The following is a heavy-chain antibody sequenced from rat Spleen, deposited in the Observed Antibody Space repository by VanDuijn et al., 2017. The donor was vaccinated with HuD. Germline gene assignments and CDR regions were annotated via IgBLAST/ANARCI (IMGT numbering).Heavy chain of an antibody. V-gene: IGHV5-22*01. CDR3: VRHDDY. Sequence: EVQLVESGGGLVQPGRSMKLSCAASGLSFSNYYMAWVRQAPTKGLEWVATISYDATAPYYRDSVKGRFTISRDTAQNTLYLQMNSLRSEDTATYYCVRHDDYWGQGVMVTVSS. J-gene: IGHJ2*01. CDR1: GLSFSNYY. CDR2: ISYDATAP.